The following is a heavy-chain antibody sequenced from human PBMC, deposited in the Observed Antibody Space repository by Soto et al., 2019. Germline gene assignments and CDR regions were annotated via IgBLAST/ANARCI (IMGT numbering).Heavy chain of an antibody. J-gene: IGHJ4*02. CDR2: ISPRGGAT. CDR3: ARPLVYTYGSHFDF. Sequence: GASVKVSCKASGYTFTSYYIHWVRQAPGQRFEWMGLISPRGGATNYAHNFRGRVTMTRDTSTTTVYMDLNSLRSEDTAVYYCARPLVYTYGSHFDFWGQGAQVTVSS. V-gene: IGHV1-46*01. CDR1: GYTFTSYY. D-gene: IGHD2-15*01.